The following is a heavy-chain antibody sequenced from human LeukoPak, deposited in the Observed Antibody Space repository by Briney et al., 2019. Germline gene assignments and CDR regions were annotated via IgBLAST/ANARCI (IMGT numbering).Heavy chain of an antibody. J-gene: IGHJ5*02. CDR2: TYTDTSA. CDR1: GFIVSNND. CDR3: ARESWGPVGP. V-gene: IGHV3-66*02. Sequence: PGGSLRLSCAASGFIVSNNDMSWVRQAPGKGLEWVSLTYTDTSAYYADSVKGRFTISRDNSKNTLNLQMNSLRVEDTAVYYCARESWGPVGPWGQGTLVTVSS. D-gene: IGHD7-27*01.